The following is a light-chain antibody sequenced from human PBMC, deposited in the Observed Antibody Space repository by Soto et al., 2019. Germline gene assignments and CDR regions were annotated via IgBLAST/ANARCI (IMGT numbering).Light chain of an antibody. V-gene: IGLV2-14*01. CDR1: SSDVGGYDY. CDR3: SAYKTSNTLI. Sequence: QSVLTQPASVSGSPGQSVTISCTGTSSDVGGYDYVSWYQQHPGTAPKLILYEVNNRPSGVSNRFSGSKSGNTASLIISGIQTEDEANYYCSAYKTSNTLIFGTGTKVTVL. J-gene: IGLJ1*01. CDR2: EVN.